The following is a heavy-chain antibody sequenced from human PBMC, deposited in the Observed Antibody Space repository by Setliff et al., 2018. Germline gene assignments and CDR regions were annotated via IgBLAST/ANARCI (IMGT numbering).Heavy chain of an antibody. V-gene: IGHV4-4*07. CDR3: ARDRGSNNSPEDFDY. D-gene: IGHD1-1*01. CDR1: GGSISTYY. CDR2: IYTTWST. Sequence: PSETLSLTCTVSGGSISTYYWSWIRRPAGKGLEWIGRIYTTWSTNYNPSLKSRVTMSIDTSKNQFFLKVRSVTAADTAVYYCARDRGSNNSPEDFDYWGLGTLVTVSS. J-gene: IGHJ4*02.